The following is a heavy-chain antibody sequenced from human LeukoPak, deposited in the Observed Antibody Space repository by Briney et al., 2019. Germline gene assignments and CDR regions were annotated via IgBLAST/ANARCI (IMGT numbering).Heavy chain of an antibody. CDR2: ISSSSSTI. CDR3: ARDPDTAMPPDAFDI. J-gene: IGHJ3*02. D-gene: IGHD5-18*01. V-gene: IGHV3-48*01. CDR1: GFTSSRYN. Sequence: QPGGSLRLSCAASGFTSSRYNMNWARQAPGKGPEWVSYISSSSSTIYYADSVKGRFTISRDNAKNSLYLQMNSLRAEDTAVYYCARDPDTAMPPDAFDIWGQGTVVTVSS.